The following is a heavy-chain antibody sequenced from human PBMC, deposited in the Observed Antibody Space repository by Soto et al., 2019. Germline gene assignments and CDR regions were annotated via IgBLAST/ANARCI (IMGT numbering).Heavy chain of an antibody. J-gene: IGHJ5*02. CDR3: ASVPGRAGFLSYNWFDP. CDR1: GGTFSSYT. D-gene: IGHD6-13*01. V-gene: IGHV1-69*02. Sequence: QVQLVQSGAEVKKPGSSVKVSCKASGGTFSSYTISWVRQAPGQGLEWMGRIIPIRGIANYAQKFQGRVTIPADKSTSPAYMELSSLRSEDTAVYYCASVPGRAGFLSYNWFDPWGQGTLVTVSS. CDR2: IIPIRGIA.